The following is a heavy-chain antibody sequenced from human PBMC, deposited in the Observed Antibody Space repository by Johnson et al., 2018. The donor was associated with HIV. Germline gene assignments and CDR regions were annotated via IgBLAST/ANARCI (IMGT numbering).Heavy chain of an antibody. J-gene: IGHJ3*02. CDR3: ARSPRYCVGGNCLLHAFDI. CDR1: GFTFDDYG. D-gene: IGHD2-15*01. CDR2: INWNGGRT. Sequence: VQLVESGGGVVRPGGSLRLSCAASGFTFDDYGMSWVRQAPGKGLEWVSGINWNGGRTGYADSVKGRFIISRDNANNFLNLQMNSLRAEDTALYYCARSPRYCVGGNCLLHAFDIWGQGTMVTVSS. V-gene: IGHV3-20*04.